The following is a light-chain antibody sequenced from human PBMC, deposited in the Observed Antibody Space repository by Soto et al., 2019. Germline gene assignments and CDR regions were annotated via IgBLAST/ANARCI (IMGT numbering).Light chain of an antibody. CDR3: QQYNSNPWT. Sequence: DIQMTQSPSTLSASVGDRVTITCRASQSISSWLAWYQQKPGKAPKVLMYKASRLESGVPSRFSGSGSGTEFTLTISSLQPDDLATYYCQQYNSNPWTFGQGTKVAI. J-gene: IGKJ1*01. CDR1: QSISSW. V-gene: IGKV1-5*03. CDR2: KAS.